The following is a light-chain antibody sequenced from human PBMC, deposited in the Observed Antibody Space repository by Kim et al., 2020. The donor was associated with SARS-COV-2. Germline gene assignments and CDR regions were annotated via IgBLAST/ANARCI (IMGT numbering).Light chain of an antibody. Sequence: PVDTATPSTWGAQRVSYNLVWYHQQQGQDPRLLLRSAATRAPGIPARLSGSGSATEHTLTTTSLQPEDFAVYYCQQYSNWPPITFGQGTRLEIK. CDR3: QQYSNWPPIT. CDR1: QRVSYN. V-gene: IGKV3-15*01. J-gene: IGKJ5*01. CDR2: SAA.